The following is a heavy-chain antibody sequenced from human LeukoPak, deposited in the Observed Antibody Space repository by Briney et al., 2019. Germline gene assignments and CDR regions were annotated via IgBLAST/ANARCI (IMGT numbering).Heavy chain of an antibody. CDR1: GGSFSGYY. D-gene: IGHD6-6*01. CDR3: ARGEEYSGSSFWLDP. CDR2: INHSGST. V-gene: IGHV4-34*01. J-gene: IGHJ5*02. Sequence: SETLSLTCAVYGGSFSGYYWSWIRQPPGKGLEWIGEINHSGSTNYNPSLKSRVTISVDTSKNQFSLKLSSVTAADTAVYYCARGEEYSGSSFWLDPWGQGTRVTVSS.